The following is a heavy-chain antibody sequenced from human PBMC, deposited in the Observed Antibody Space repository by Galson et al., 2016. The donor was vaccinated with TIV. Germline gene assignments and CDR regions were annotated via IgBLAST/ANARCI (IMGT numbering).Heavy chain of an antibody. CDR3: DRGRGGSFPYQLDY. V-gene: IGHV1-2*02. CDR1: GYIFTYNY. Sequence: SVKVSCKASGYIFTYNYIHWVRQAPGQGLEWMGWINPDTFGTLYARKFQDRVTMTRGTSISAAYLELGGLNSDDTAIYYCDRGRGGSFPYQLDYWGPGNPGPGSS. D-gene: IGHD2-2*01. J-gene: IGHJ4*02. CDR2: INPDTFGT.